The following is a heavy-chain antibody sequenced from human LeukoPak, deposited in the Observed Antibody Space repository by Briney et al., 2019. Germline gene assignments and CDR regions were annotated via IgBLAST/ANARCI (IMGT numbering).Heavy chain of an antibody. J-gene: IGHJ5*02. CDR3: AKDRLRITMDRGVIGINWFDP. CDR1: GFTFSSYA. V-gene: IGHV3-23*01. Sequence: GGSLRLSCAASGFTFSSYAMSWVRQAPGKGLEWVSAISGSGGSTYYADSVKGRFTISRDNSKNTLYLQMNSLRAEDTAVYFCAKDRLRITMDRGVIGINWFDPWGQGTLVTVSS. CDR2: ISGSGGST. D-gene: IGHD3-10*01.